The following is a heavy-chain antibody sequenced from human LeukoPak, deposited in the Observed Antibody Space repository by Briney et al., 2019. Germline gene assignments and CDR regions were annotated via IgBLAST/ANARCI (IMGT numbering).Heavy chain of an antibody. CDR2: ISGSGGST. Sequence: GGSLRLSCAASGFTFSSYAMSSVRQAPGKGLEWVSAISGSGGSTYYADSVKGRFTISRDNSKNTPYLQMNSLRAEDTAVYYCAKDPSVDYGSGSYSYYFDYWGQGTLVTVSS. J-gene: IGHJ4*02. CDR3: AKDPSVDYGSGSYSYYFDY. D-gene: IGHD3-10*01. V-gene: IGHV3-23*01. CDR1: GFTFSSYA.